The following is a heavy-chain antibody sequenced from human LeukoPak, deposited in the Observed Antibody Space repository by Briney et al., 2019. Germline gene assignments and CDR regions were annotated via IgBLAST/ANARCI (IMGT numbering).Heavy chain of an antibody. D-gene: IGHD4-17*01. CDR2: IYSSGST. CDR3: ASTTTTYYSYFYYYMGV. CDR1: GGSISSYY. Sequence: PSETLSLTCTVSGGSISSYYWSWIRQPPGKGLEWIGYIYSSGSTYYNPSFNSRVTISVDTSKNQFSLKLTSVTAADTAGYYCASTTTTYYSYFYYYMGVWGKGTTVTVSS. V-gene: IGHV4-4*09. J-gene: IGHJ6*03.